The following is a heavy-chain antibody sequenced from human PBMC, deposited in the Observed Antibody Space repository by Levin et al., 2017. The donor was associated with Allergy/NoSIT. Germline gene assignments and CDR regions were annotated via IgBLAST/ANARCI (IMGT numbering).Heavy chain of an antibody. CDR3: ARGGGIAAAGLTFDY. Sequence: GESLKISCKASGYTFTSYAMNWVRQAPGQGLEWMGWINTNTGNPTYAQGFTGRFVFSLDTSVSTAYLQISSLKAEDTAVYYCARGGGIAAAGLTFDYWGQGTLVTVSS. V-gene: IGHV7-4-1*02. J-gene: IGHJ4*02. D-gene: IGHD6-13*01. CDR2: INTNTGNP. CDR1: GYTFTSYA.